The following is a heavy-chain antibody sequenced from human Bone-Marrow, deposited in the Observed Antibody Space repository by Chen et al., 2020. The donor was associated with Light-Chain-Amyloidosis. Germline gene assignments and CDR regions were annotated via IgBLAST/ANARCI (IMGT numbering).Heavy chain of an antibody. Sequence: EVQLVQSGAEVKKPGESLKISCKGSGYSFTSYWSGWVRQMPGKGLEWMGSIYPGDSDTRYSPSFQGQVTISADKSISTAYLQWSSLKASDTAMYYCARVRLIEDYYGSGGPDYWGQGTLVTVSS. V-gene: IGHV5-51*01. D-gene: IGHD3-10*01. CDR3: ARVRLIEDYYGSGGPDY. J-gene: IGHJ4*02. CDR2: IYPGDSDT. CDR1: GYSFTSYW.